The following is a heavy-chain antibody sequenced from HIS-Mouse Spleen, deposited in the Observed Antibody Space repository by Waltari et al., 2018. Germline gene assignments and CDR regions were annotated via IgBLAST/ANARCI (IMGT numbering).Heavy chain of an antibody. CDR3: AREIPYSSSWYDWYFDL. CDR1: GGSISSSSYY. V-gene: IGHV4-39*07. D-gene: IGHD6-13*01. Sequence: QLQLQESGPGLVKPSETLSLTCTVSGGSISSSSYYWGWIRQPPGKGLEGIGSIYYRGSTYDNPSLKSRGTISVDTSKNQFSLKLSSVTAADTAVYYCAREIPYSSSWYDWYFDLWGRGTLVTVSS. J-gene: IGHJ2*01. CDR2: IYYRGST.